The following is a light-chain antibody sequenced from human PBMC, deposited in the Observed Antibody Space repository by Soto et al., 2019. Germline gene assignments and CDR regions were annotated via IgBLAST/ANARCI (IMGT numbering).Light chain of an antibody. J-gene: IGKJ4*01. Sequence: EIVMTQSPATLSVSPGERVSLSCRASQSIGTSLAWYQQKPGQAPRLLIYGASTRATGTPARFSGSGSGTEFTLPISSPQSEDFAVYYCQQYHNWPPITFGGGAKIEIK. CDR1: QSIGTS. V-gene: IGKV3-15*01. CDR2: GAS. CDR3: QQYHNWPPIT.